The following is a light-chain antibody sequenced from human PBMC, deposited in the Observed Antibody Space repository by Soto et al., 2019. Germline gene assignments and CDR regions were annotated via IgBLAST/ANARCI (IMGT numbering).Light chain of an antibody. J-gene: IGLJ2*01. CDR2: EVS. V-gene: IGLV2-14*01. CDR1: SSDVGGYNY. Sequence: QSVLTQPASVSGSPGQSITISCIGTSSDVGGYNYVSWYQQHPGKAPKLIIYEVSNRPSGVSNRFSGSKSGTTASLTISGLQAEDEADYYCSSYTTSSTVVFGGGTQLTVL. CDR3: SSYTTSSTVV.